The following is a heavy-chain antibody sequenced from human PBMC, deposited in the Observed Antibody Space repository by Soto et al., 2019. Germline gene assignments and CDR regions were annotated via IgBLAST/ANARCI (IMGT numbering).Heavy chain of an antibody. CDR2: ISSSSSTI. CDR3: ARADARGKTTVTTYFDY. CDR1: GFTFSSYS. J-gene: IGHJ4*02. Sequence: GGSLRLSCAASGFTFSSYSMNWVRQAPGKGLEWVSYISSSSSTIYYADSVKGRFTISRDNAKNSLYLQMNSLRAEDTAVYYCARADARGKTTVTTYFDYWGQGTLVTVSS. V-gene: IGHV3-48*01. D-gene: IGHD4-17*01.